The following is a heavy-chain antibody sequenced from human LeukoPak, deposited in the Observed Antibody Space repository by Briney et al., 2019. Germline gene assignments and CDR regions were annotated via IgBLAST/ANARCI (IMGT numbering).Heavy chain of an antibody. CDR3: ARGSDCSGGSCYSYWYFDL. Sequence: GGSLRLSCAASAFTFSSYWMHWVRQAPGKGLVWVSRINSDGSSTNYADSVKGRFTISKDNAKNTLYLQMNSLRAEDTAMYYCARGSDCSGGSCYSYWYFDLWGRGTLVTVSS. V-gene: IGHV3-74*01. CDR1: AFTFSSYW. D-gene: IGHD2-15*01. CDR2: INSDGSST. J-gene: IGHJ2*01.